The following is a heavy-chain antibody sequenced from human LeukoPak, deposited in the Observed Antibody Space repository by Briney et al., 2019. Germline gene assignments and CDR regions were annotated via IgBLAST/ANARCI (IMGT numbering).Heavy chain of an antibody. Sequence: ASVKVSCKASGGTFSSHAISWVRQAPGQGLEWMGRIIPIFGTANYAQKFQGRVTITTDESTSTAYMELSSLRSEDTAVYYCARGEDDYVWGSYRLSYWGQGTLVTVSS. D-gene: IGHD3-16*02. CDR2: IIPIFGTA. V-gene: IGHV1-69*05. J-gene: IGHJ4*02. CDR3: ARGEDDYVWGSYRLSY. CDR1: GGTFSSHA.